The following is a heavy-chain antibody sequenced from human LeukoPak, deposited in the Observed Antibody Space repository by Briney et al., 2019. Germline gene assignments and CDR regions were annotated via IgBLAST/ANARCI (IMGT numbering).Heavy chain of an antibody. CDR3: ARDKAFRIAAVATGYDNWFDP. D-gene: IGHD6-13*01. V-gene: IGHV1-2*02. Sequence: GASVKVSCKASGYTFSGNYMHWVRQAPGQGLEWMGWINPNSGDTNYAQKFQGRVTMTRDTSISTAYMQLSRLRSDDTAVYYCARDKAFRIAAVATGYDNWFDPWGQGTLVTVSS. CDR2: INPNSGDT. CDR1: GYTFSGNY. J-gene: IGHJ5*02.